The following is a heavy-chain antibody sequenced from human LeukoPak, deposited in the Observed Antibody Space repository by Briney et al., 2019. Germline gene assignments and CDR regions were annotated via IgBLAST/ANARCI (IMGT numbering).Heavy chain of an antibody. J-gene: IGHJ5*02. CDR2: IKQDGSEK. Sequence: GGSLRLSCAASGFTFSSYWMSWVRQAPGKGLEWVANIKQDGSEKYYVDSVKGRFTISRDNAKNSLYLQMNSLRAEDTALYYCAKSGSSSWYGYWFDPWGQGTLVTVSS. D-gene: IGHD6-13*01. CDR1: GFTFSSYW. CDR3: AKSGSSSWYGYWFDP. V-gene: IGHV3-7*03.